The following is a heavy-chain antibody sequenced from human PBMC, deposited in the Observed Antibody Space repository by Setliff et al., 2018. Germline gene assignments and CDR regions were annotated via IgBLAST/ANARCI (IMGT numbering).Heavy chain of an antibody. J-gene: IGHJ6*03. CDR1: GYSFTVFG. V-gene: IGHV1-18*01. CDR2: ISPYYGNT. CDR3: AREGVDTRSSTDYRYYMDV. D-gene: IGHD5-18*01. Sequence: ASVKVSCKTSGYSFTVFGISWVRQAPGQGLEWMGWISPYYGNTNYAQQFQGRVTMTTDTSTTTAYMELSSLRTEDTAVYYCAREGVDTRSSTDYRYYMDVWGKGTTVTVSS.